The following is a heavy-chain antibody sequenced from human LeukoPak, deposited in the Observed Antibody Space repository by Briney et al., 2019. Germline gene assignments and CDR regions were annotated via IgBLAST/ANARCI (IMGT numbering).Heavy chain of an antibody. Sequence: PSETLSLTCTVSGGSMSSYYWSWIRQPPGKGLEWIGYIYYSGSTNYNPSLKSRVTISVDTSKNQFSLKLSSVAAEDTAVYYCGRDSDSSGYDHYYMDVWGKGTTVTVSS. CDR2: IYYSGST. CDR1: GGSMSSYY. CDR3: GRDSDSSGYDHYYMDV. D-gene: IGHD3-22*01. V-gene: IGHV4-59*01. J-gene: IGHJ6*03.